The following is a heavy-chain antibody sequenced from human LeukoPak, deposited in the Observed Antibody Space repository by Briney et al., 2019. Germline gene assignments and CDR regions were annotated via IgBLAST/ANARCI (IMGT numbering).Heavy chain of an antibody. CDR1: GYRFTSYW. CDR2: IYPGDSDT. Sequence: GESLKISCKGSGYRFTSYWIGWVRQMPGKGLEWMGIIYPGDSDTRYSPSFQGQVTISADKSISTAYLQWSSLKASDTAMYYCVRGSYDSNYSFYFGMDVWGQGTTVTVSS. J-gene: IGHJ6*02. CDR3: VRGSYDSNYSFYFGMDV. D-gene: IGHD5-12*01. V-gene: IGHV5-51*01.